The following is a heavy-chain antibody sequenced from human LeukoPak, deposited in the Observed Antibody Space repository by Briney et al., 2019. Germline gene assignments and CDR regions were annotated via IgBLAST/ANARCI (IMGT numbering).Heavy chain of an antibody. CDR3: AREVEGDTDNPEAFDI. CDR2: MNPKSGNT. J-gene: IGHJ3*02. D-gene: IGHD5-18*01. V-gene: IGHV1-8*03. CDR1: GYTFTSYD. Sequence: ASVKVSCKASGYTFTSYDINWVRQATGQGLEWMGWMNPKSGNTGHAQKFQGRVTITRDTSISTVYMELSSLRSEDTAVYFCAREVEGDTDNPEAFDIWGQGTMVTVSS.